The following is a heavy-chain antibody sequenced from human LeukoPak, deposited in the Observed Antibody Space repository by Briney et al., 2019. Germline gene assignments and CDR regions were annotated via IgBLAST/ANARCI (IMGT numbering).Heavy chain of an antibody. V-gene: IGHV3-23*01. CDR3: AKHPDFSSSSQSFDF. CDR1: VLIYNCAR. D-gene: IGHD6-6*01. Sequence: PGGSVRLSFAACVLIYNCARMSWVRQARGKGVEWVSVISGSGGGSYYVCCVRGRVTGSRDNSQHTVFVSMNRLRAEQRAGCYCAKHPDFSSSSQSFDFWGQGTLVTVSS. CDR2: ISGSGGGS. J-gene: IGHJ4*02.